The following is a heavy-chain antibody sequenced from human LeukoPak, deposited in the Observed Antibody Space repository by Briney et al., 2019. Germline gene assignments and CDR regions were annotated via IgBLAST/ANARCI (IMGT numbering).Heavy chain of an antibody. CDR1: GYTFTGYY. D-gene: IGHD5-24*01. Sequence: ASVKVSCKASGYTFTGYYMHWVRQAPGQGLEWMGRINPNSGGTNYAQKFQGRVTMTRDTSISTAYMELSRLSPDDTAVYYCARDPRWLQGYFQHWGQGTLVTVSS. V-gene: IGHV1-2*06. CDR3: ARDPRWLQGYFQH. J-gene: IGHJ1*01. CDR2: INPNSGGT.